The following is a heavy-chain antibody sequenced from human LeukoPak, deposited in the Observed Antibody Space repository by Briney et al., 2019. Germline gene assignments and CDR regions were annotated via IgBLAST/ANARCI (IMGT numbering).Heavy chain of an antibody. J-gene: IGHJ4*02. CDR2: ISTNGANT. Sequence: PGGSLRLSCAASGFTFSSYAMSWVRQAPGKGLEWVSAISTNGANTYYADSVKGRFTISRDSSKNTLYLQMNSLRAEDTAVYYCAKDQSSTYYDFWSGYYPFDYWGQGTLVTVSS. CDR3: AKDQSSTYYDFWSGYYPFDY. V-gene: IGHV3-23*01. D-gene: IGHD3-3*01. CDR1: GFTFSSYA.